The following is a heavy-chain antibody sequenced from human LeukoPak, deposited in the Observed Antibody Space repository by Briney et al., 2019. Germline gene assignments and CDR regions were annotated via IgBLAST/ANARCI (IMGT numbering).Heavy chain of an antibody. D-gene: IGHD3-3*01. CDR2: INHSGST. CDR1: GGSFSGYY. J-gene: IGHJ6*02. V-gene: IGHV4-34*01. Sequence: SETLSLTCAVYGGSFSGYYWSWFRQPPGKGLEWIGEINHSGSTNYNPSLKSRVTISVDASKNQFSLKLSSVTAADTAVYYCARGEPSITIFGVVINQSRYYGMDVWGQGTTVTVSS. CDR3: ARGEPSITIFGVVINQSRYYGMDV.